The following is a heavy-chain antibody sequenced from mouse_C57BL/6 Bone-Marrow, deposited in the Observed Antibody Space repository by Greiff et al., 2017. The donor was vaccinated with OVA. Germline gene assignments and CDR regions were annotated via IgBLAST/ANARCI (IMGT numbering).Heavy chain of an antibody. D-gene: IGHD1-1*01. J-gene: IGHJ3*01. Sequence: EVMLVESGGGLVQPKGSLKLSCAASGFSFNTYAMNWVRQAPGKGLEWVARIRSKSNNYATYYADSVKDRFTISRDDSESMLYLQMNNLKTEDTAMYYFYYGSGGGFAYWGQGTLVTVSA. CDR3: YYGSGGGFAY. V-gene: IGHV10-1*01. CDR1: GFSFNTYA. CDR2: IRSKSNNYAT.